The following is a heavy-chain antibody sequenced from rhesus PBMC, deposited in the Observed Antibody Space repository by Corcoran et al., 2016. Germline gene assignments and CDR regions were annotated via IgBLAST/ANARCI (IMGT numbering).Heavy chain of an antibody. D-gene: IGHD3-16*01. Sequence: QVQLQESGPGVVKSSEPLSLTCAVPGDSISSGYDWSWNRQPPGKGMEWIGYIYGSSGSTNYNPSLNNRVTNSTDTSKNQFSLKLSSVTAADTAVYYCARDPSGSYPYYFDYWGQGVLVTVSS. V-gene: IGHV4-76*01. CDR1: GDSISSGYD. CDR2: IYGSSGST. J-gene: IGHJ4*01. CDR3: ARDPSGSYPYYFDY.